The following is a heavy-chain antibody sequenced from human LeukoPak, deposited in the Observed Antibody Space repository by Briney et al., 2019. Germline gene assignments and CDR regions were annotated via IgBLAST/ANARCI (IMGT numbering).Heavy chain of an antibody. CDR2: ISGSSGST. V-gene: IGHV3-23*01. D-gene: IGHD6-13*01. Sequence: GGSLRLSCAASGFTFSSYAMSWVRQAPGKGLEWVSAISGSSGSTYYADSVKGRFTISRDNSKNTLYLQLNSLRAEDTAVYYCARAHVSIAAAGDWGQGTLVSVSS. CDR1: GFTFSSYA. J-gene: IGHJ4*02. CDR3: ARAHVSIAAAGD.